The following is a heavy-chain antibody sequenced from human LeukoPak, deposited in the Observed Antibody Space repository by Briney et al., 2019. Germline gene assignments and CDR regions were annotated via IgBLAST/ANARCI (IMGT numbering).Heavy chain of an antibody. CDR2: IIAIFGTA. CDR1: VGTFSSYA. J-gene: IGHJ6*03. V-gene: IGHV1-69*05. CDR3: ARGVIAARYSLNYYYYMDV. D-gene: IGHD6-6*01. Sequence: SVKVSCKTSVGTFSSYAISWVRQAPGQGLEWMGGIIAIFGTANYAQKFQGRVTITTDASTSTDYMELSSLRSEDTAVYYCARGVIAARYSLNYYYYMDVWGKGATVTVSS.